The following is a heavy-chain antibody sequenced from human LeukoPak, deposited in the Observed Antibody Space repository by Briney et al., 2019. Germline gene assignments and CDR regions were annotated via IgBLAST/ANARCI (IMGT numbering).Heavy chain of an antibody. D-gene: IGHD3-10*02. J-gene: IGHJ5*02. Sequence: GGSLRLSCAASGLTFSDNSINWIRQAPGKGLEWVSYISSSSSYTNYADSVKGRFTISRDNAKNSLYLQMNSLSAEDTAVYYCARVDVAARTWGQGTLVTVSS. V-gene: IGHV3-11*05. CDR1: GLTFSDNS. CDR3: ARVDVAART. CDR2: ISSSSSYT.